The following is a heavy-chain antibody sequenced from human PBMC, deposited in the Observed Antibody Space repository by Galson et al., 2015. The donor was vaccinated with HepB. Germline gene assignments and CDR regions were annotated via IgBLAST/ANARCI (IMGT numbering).Heavy chain of an antibody. Sequence: SVKVSCKASGGTLSSYAISWVRQAPGQGLEWMGGIIPIFGTANYAQKFQGRVTITADESTSTAYMELSSLRSEDTAVYYCASCGPYIAARPDLYYYYMDVWGKGTTVTVSS. CDR3: ASCGPYIAARPDLYYYYMDV. CDR2: IIPIFGTA. CDR1: GGTLSSYA. V-gene: IGHV1-69*13. D-gene: IGHD6-6*01. J-gene: IGHJ6*03.